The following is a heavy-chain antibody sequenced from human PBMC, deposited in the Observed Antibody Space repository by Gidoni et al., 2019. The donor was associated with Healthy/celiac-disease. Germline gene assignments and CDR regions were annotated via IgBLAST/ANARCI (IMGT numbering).Heavy chain of an antibody. J-gene: IGHJ6*02. CDR3: AKDGHGYSYGFLAPYYYYGMDV. D-gene: IGHD5-18*01. V-gene: IGHV3-23*01. CDR1: GFTFSSYA. CDR2: ISGSGGST. Sequence: EVQLLESGGGLVQPGGSLRLSCAASGFTFSSYAMSWVRQAPGKGLEWVSAISGSGGSTYYADSVKGRFTISRDNSKNTLYLQMNSLRAEDTAVYYCAKDGHGYSYGFLAPYYYYGMDVWGQGTTVTVSS.